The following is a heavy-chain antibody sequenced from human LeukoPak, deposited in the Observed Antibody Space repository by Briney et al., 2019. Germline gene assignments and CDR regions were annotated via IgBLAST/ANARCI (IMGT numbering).Heavy chain of an antibody. CDR3: AKDPSRGSWYFDY. V-gene: IGHV3-23*01. CDR2: ISGSGGNT. CDR1: GITFSSYA. D-gene: IGHD6-13*01. Sequence: QAGGSLRLTCAASGITFSSYAMSWLRQAPGKGLEWVSTISGSGGNTYYADSVKGRFTISRDNSKNTLYLQMNSLRAEDTAVYYCAKDPSRGSWYFDYWGQGTLVTVSS. J-gene: IGHJ4*02.